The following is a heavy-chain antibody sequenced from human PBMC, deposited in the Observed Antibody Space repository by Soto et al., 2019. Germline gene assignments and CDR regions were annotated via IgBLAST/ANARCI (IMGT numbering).Heavy chain of an antibody. J-gene: IGHJ4*02. D-gene: IGHD3-16*01. CDR2: IGSRSSAI. V-gene: IGHV3-48*03. CDR1: GFTFSSSV. CDR3: ARFVGENSYGKRDLGD. Sequence: EVQLVESGGGLVQPGGSLRLSCAASGFTFSSSVMSWVRQAPGKGLEWVSDIGSRSSAIFYADSVKGRFSISRDNAKNSLYLQMNSLRAEATAVYYCARFVGENSYGKRDLGDWGQGTVVSVSS.